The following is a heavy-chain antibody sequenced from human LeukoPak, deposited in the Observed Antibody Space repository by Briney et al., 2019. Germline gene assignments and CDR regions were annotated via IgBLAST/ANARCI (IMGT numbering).Heavy chain of an antibody. Sequence: ASVKVSCKASGYTFTSYGISWVRQAPGQGLEWMGWISAYNGNTNYAQKLQGRVTMTTDTATSTAYMELRSLRSDDTAVYHCARRSDYGEAFDIWGQGTMVTVSS. J-gene: IGHJ3*02. D-gene: IGHD4-17*01. CDR1: GYTFTSYG. CDR2: ISAYNGNT. V-gene: IGHV1-18*01. CDR3: ARRSDYGEAFDI.